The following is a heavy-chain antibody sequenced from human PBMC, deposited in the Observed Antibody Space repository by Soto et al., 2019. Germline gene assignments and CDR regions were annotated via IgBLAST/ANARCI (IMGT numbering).Heavy chain of an antibody. CDR2: ISGSGGST. V-gene: IGHV3-23*01. D-gene: IGHD6-19*01. CDR1: GFTFSSYA. Sequence: EVQLLESGGGLVQPGGSLRLSCAASGFTFSSYAMSWVRQSLGKWLEWVLAISGSGGSTYYTDSVKGLFTISRDNSKNTVYLQMNSLRAEDTAVYYCAQDGRGWYPFDDFDIWGQGTMVTVSS. CDR3: AQDGRGWYPFDDFDI. J-gene: IGHJ3*02.